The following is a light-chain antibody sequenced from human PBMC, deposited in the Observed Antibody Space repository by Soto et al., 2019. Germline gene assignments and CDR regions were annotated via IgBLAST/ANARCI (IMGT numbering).Light chain of an antibody. CDR1: QGISSY. CDR3: QQLNSYPIT. CDR2: AAS. Sequence: DIQLTQSPSFLSASVGDRVTITCRASQGISSYLAWYQQKPGKAPKLLIYAASTLQSGVPSGFSGSGSGTEFTLTTSSLQPEDFATYYCQQLNSYPITFGQGTRLEIK. V-gene: IGKV1-9*01. J-gene: IGKJ5*01.